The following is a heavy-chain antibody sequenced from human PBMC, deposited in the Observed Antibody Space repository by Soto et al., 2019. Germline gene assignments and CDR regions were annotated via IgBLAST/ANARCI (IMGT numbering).Heavy chain of an antibody. V-gene: IGHV1-18*01. CDR2: ISAYNGNT. D-gene: IGHD1-26*01. CDR3: ARDPTSGPELLGAYGMDV. CDR1: GYTFTSYG. J-gene: IGHJ6*02. Sequence: GASVKVSCKASGYTFTSYGISWVRQAPGQGLEWMGWISAYNGNTNYAQKLQGRVTMTTDTSTSTAYMELRSLRSDDTAVYYCARDPTSGPELLGAYGMDVWGQGTTVTVSS.